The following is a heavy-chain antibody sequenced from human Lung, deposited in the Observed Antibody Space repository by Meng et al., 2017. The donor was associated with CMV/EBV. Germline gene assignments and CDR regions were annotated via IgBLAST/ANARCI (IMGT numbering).Heavy chain of an antibody. CDR3: TSAPGDY. CDR1: GYTFIDYY. J-gene: IGHJ4*03. Sequence: ASVKVSCKASGYTFIDYYMHWVRQAPGQGLEWVGWINPKSGGTHYAQSFQGRVTITRDTSINAVYVEISSLKTDDTAVYYCTSAPGDYWGQGNLVKVSS. V-gene: IGHV1-2*02. CDR2: INPKSGGT. D-gene: IGHD6-25*01.